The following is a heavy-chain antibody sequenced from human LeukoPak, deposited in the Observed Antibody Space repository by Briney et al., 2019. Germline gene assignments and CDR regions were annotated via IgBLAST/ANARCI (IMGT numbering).Heavy chain of an antibody. CDR1: GFTFSIYA. V-gene: IGHV3-23*01. Sequence: GGSLRLSCAASGFTFSIYAMNWLRQAPGKGLEWVSSISANGGETHYADSVKGRFTISRDNSKNTLYLQINNPRVEDTAVYYCAKRYYDFPLDYWGQGTLVTVSS. D-gene: IGHD3-3*01. J-gene: IGHJ4*02. CDR2: ISANGGET. CDR3: AKRYYDFPLDY.